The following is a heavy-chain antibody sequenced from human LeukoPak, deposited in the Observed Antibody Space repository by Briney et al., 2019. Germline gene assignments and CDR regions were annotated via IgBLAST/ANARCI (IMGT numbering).Heavy chain of an antibody. D-gene: IGHD2-15*01. CDR1: GFTFSDYY. Sequence: GGSLRLSCAASGFTFSDYYMSWIRQAPGKGLEWVSYISSSGSTIYYADSVKGRFTISRDNAKNSLYLQMNSLRAEDTAVYYCARDQIQGYCSGGSCPGYFQHWGQGTLVTVSS. V-gene: IGHV3-11*04. CDR2: ISSSGSTI. CDR3: ARDQIQGYCSGGSCPGYFQH. J-gene: IGHJ1*01.